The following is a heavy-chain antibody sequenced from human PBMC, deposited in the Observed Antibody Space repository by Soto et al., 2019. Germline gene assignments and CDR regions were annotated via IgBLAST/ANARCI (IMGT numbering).Heavy chain of an antibody. CDR2: IWYDGSNK. V-gene: IGHV3-33*01. CDR1: GFTFSSYG. Sequence: QVQLVESGGGVVQPGRSLRLSCAAAGFTFSSYGMHWVRQAPGKGLEWVAVIWYDGSNKYYADSVKGRFTISRDNSKNTLYLQMNSLRAEDTAVYYCARGRWLQLGGDYWGQGTLVTVSS. CDR3: ARGRWLQLGGDY. D-gene: IGHD5-12*01. J-gene: IGHJ4*02.